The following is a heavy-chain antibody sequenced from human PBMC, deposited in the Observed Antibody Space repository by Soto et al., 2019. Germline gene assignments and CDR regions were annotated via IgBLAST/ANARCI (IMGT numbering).Heavy chain of an antibody. V-gene: IGHV3-30*03. CDR1: GFTFSSYG. D-gene: IGHD1-1*01. CDR3: ARDGTTGTFFDYYGMDV. Sequence: PGGSLRLSCAASGFTFSSYGLHWVRQAPGKGLEWVAVISYDGSNKYYADSVKGRFTISRDNSKSTLYLQMNSLRAEDTAVYYCARDGTTGTFFDYYGMDVWGQGTTVTVSS. J-gene: IGHJ6*02. CDR2: ISYDGSNK.